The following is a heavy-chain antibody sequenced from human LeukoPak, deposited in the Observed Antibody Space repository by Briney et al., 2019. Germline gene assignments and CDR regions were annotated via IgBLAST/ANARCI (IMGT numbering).Heavy chain of an antibody. CDR3: ARDNLALNTLDV. V-gene: IGHV4-59*01. Sequence: SETLSLTCTVSGGSMTTYYWTWIRQPPGKGLEWNGYISYSGSTNYNPSLQSRLTISVDTSENQFSLKLSSVTAADTAVYYCARDNLALNTLDVWGQGTTVTVSS. D-gene: IGHD2-15*01. CDR1: GGSMTTYY. CDR2: ISYSGST. J-gene: IGHJ6*02.